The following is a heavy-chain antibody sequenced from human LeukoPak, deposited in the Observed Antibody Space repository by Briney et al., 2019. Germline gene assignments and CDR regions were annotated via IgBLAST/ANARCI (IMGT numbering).Heavy chain of an antibody. D-gene: IGHD6-13*01. CDR2: ISGSGGST. Sequence: GGSLRLSCAASGFTFSTYAMSWVRQAPGKGLERVSCISGSGGSTYYADSVKGRFTISRDNSKNTLYLQMNSLRAEDTAVYYCARDSEYSSSFAFDIWGQGTMVTVSS. V-gene: IGHV3-23*01. J-gene: IGHJ3*02. CDR1: GFTFSTYA. CDR3: ARDSEYSSSFAFDI.